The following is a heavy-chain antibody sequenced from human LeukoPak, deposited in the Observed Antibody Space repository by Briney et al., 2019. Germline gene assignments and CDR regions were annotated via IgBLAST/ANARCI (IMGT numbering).Heavy chain of an antibody. V-gene: IGHV3-23*01. J-gene: IGHJ4*02. Sequence: GGSLRLSCAASGFTFSSYAMTWVRQAPGKGLEWVSTISGTGSTYYADSVKGRFTISRDNSKNSLYLQMNSLRAEDTAIYYCAKAIWFGELLWPLDYWGQGTLVTVSS. CDR3: AKAIWFGELLWPLDY. D-gene: IGHD3-10*01. CDR1: GFTFSSYA. CDR2: ISGTGST.